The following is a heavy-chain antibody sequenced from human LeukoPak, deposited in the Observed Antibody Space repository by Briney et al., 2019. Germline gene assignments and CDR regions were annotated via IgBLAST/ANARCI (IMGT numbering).Heavy chain of an antibody. CDR1: GFTFSTYN. CDR2: ITSSSTGI. CDR3: TRVRLSADDY. J-gene: IGHJ4*02. D-gene: IGHD6-25*01. V-gene: IGHV3-48*02. Sequence: GGSLRLSCAASGFTFSTYNMNWVRQAPGKGWEWVSYITSSSTGIYYADSVKGRFTISRDNAKNSLYLQMNSLRDEDTAVYYCTRVRLSADDYWGQGTLVTVSS.